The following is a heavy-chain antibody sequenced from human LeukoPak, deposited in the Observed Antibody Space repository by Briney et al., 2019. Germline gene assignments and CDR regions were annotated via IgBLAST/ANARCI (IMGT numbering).Heavy chain of an antibody. CDR1: GFTFSSYSMN. D-gene: IGHD3-22*01. CDR2: VSYSGST. J-gene: IGHJ4*02. Sequence: GSLRLSCAASGFTFSSYSMNWVRQPPGKGLEWVGSVSYSGSTYYNPSLKSRVTTSADTPKKQFSLRLSSVTAADTAVYYCARQVVPGYFDYWGQGTLVTVSS. V-gene: IGHV4-39*01. CDR3: ARQVVPGYFDY.